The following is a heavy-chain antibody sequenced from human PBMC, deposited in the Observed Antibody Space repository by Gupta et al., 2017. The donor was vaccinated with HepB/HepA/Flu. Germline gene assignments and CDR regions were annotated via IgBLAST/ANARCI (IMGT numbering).Heavy chain of an antibody. CDR2: IWYDGSKK. CDR3: AARVGSGRYAH. V-gene: IGHV3-33*01. CDR1: GFTFSSYG. J-gene: IGHJ4*02. D-gene: IGHD3-10*01. Sequence: QVQLVESGGGVVQPGRSLRLSCAASGFTFSSYGMHWVRQAPGKGLEWVAVIWYDGSKKYEADSVKGRFTIARDNAKNTLYLQMKSLRAEDTAVYYGAARVGSGRYAHGGQGTLVTVSS.